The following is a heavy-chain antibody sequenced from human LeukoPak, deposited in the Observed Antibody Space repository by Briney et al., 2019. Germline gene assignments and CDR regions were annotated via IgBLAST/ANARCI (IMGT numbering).Heavy chain of an antibody. V-gene: IGHV3-66*01. CDR3: ARGQTISWYTFDF. D-gene: IGHD6-13*01. CDR1: GFTVDSSY. CDR2: IYSGGST. Sequence: EGSLRLSCAASGFTVDSSYMSWVRRAPGKGLEWVSVIYSGGSTYYGDSVKGRFTISRDNSKNTLYLQMNSLRAEDTAVYYCARGQTISWYTFDFWGQGTLVTVSS. J-gene: IGHJ4*02.